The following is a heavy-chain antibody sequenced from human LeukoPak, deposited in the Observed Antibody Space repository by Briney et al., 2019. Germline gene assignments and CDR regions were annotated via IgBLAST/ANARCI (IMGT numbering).Heavy chain of an antibody. CDR1: GGSISSGNYY. D-gene: IGHD6-13*01. J-gene: IGHJ3*02. Sequence: SETLSLNCTVSGGSISSGNYYWSWIRQPAGKGLEWIGRIYTSGGTNCNPSLESRVTILIDTPKNQFSLKLSSVTAADTAVYYCARSYSSSWYSSFDIWGHGTMVTVSS. CDR3: ARSYSSSWYSSFDI. V-gene: IGHV4-61*02. CDR2: IYTSGGT.